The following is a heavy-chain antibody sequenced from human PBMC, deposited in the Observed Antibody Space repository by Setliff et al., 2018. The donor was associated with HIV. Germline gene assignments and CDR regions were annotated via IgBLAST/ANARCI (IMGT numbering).Heavy chain of an antibody. CDR3: ASSRRGSYAIDN. Sequence: ASVKVSCKASGYTFTSYAMHWVRQAPGQRLEWMGWINAGTGNTKYSQKFQGRVSITTDESTSTAYMELTSLKSEDTAVYYCASSRRGSYAIDNWGQGTLVTVSS. CDR2: INAGTGNT. J-gene: IGHJ4*02. CDR1: GYTFTSYA. D-gene: IGHD3-16*01. V-gene: IGHV1-3*01.